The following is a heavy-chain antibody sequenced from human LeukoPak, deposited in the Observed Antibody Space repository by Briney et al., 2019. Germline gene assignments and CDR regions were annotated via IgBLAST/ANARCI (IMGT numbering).Heavy chain of an antibody. CDR3: AKGRTSDY. Sequence: GGFLRLSCAASGFTFSTYAMSWARQAPGKGLEWVSAITYSGANTYYAESVKGRFIISRDNSNNTLYLQMNSLRADDTAVYYCAKGRTSDYWGQGTLVTVSS. J-gene: IGHJ4*02. CDR2: ITYSGANT. CDR1: GFTFSTYA. D-gene: IGHD3/OR15-3a*01. V-gene: IGHV3-23*01.